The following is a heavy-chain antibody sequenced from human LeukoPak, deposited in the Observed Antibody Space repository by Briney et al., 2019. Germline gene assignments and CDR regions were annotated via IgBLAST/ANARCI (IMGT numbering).Heavy chain of an antibody. CDR3: ARLRCSSTSCFITGPWFDP. D-gene: IGHD2-2*01. J-gene: IGHJ5*02. Sequence: SETLSLTCTVSGGSISRYYWSWIRQPPGKGLEWIGYIYTSGSTNYNPSLKSRVTISVDTSKNQFSLKLSSVTAADTAVYYCARLRCSSTSCFITGPWFDPWGQGTLVTVSS. V-gene: IGHV4-4*09. CDR1: GGSISRYY. CDR2: IYTSGST.